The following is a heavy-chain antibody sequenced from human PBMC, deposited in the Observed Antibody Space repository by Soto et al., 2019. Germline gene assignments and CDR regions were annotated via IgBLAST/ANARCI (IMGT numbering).Heavy chain of an antibody. J-gene: IGHJ4*02. CDR2: ISGSGGST. D-gene: IGHD3-9*01. Sequence: EVQLLESGGGLVQPGGSLRLSCAASGFTFSSYAMSWVRQAPGKGLEWVSAISGSGGSTYYADSVKGRFTISRDNSKNTLYLQMNSLRAEDTAVYYCAKNLEHYDILTSPLGGWGQGTLVTVSS. CDR3: AKNLEHYDILTSPLGG. CDR1: GFTFSSYA. V-gene: IGHV3-23*01.